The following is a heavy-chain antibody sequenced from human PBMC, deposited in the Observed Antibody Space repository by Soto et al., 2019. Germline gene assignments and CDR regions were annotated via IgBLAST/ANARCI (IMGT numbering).Heavy chain of an antibody. D-gene: IGHD3-3*01. Sequence: GESLKISCKGSEYSFTSYWIGWVRQMPGKGLEWMGIIYPCDSDTRYSPSFQGQVTISADKSISTAYLQWSSLKASDTAMYYCARQTPYYDFWSGYYTGGGWFDPWGQGTLVTVSS. CDR2: IYPCDSDT. V-gene: IGHV5-51*01. J-gene: IGHJ5*02. CDR1: EYSFTSYW. CDR3: ARQTPYYDFWSGYYTGGGWFDP.